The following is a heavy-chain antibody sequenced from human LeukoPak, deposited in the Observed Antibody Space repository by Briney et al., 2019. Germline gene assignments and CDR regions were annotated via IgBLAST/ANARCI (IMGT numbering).Heavy chain of an antibody. V-gene: IGHV3-30*02. Sequence: TGGSLRLSCPASGFTFSSYGMHWVRQAPGKGLEWVAFIRYDGSNKYYADSVKGRFTISRDNSKNTLYLQMNSLRAEDTAVYCCAKSITIFGVVITQETFDYWGQGTLVTVSS. J-gene: IGHJ4*02. CDR3: AKSITIFGVVITQETFDY. D-gene: IGHD3-3*01. CDR2: IRYDGSNK. CDR1: GFTFSSYG.